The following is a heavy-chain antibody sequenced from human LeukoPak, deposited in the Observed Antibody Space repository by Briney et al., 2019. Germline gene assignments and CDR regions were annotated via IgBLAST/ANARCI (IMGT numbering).Heavy chain of an antibody. CDR2: IYYSGST. Sequence: SETLSLTCTVSGGSISSSSYYWGWIRQPPGKGLEWIGSIYYSGSTYYNPSLKSRVTISVDTSKNQFSLKLSSVTAADTAVYYCARETYYDSSGYYIIDYWGQGTLVTVSS. D-gene: IGHD3-22*01. CDR3: ARETYYDSSGYYIIDY. CDR1: GGSISSSSYY. V-gene: IGHV4-39*02. J-gene: IGHJ4*02.